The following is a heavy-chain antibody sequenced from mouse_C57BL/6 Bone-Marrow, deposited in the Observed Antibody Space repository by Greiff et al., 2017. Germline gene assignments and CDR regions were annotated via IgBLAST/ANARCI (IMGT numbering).Heavy chain of an antibody. J-gene: IGHJ3*01. Sequence: VQLQQSGAELVRPGASVKLSCTASGFNIKDDYMHWVKQRPEQGLEWIGWIDPENGDTEYASKFQGKATITADTSSNTAYLQRSSLTSEDTAVYYCTTCYYEGFAYWGQGTLVTVSA. CDR3: TTCYYEGFAY. D-gene: IGHD1-1*01. V-gene: IGHV14-4*01. CDR2: IDPENGDT. CDR1: GFNIKDDY.